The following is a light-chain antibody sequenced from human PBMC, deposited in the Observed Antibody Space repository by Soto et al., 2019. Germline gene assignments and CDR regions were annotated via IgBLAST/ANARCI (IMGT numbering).Light chain of an antibody. CDR3: QQSYSTAWT. CDR1: QKIRNY. V-gene: IGKV1-39*01. Sequence: DIQMTQSPSSLYASVGDRVTITCRASQKIRNYLNWYQQKPRKAPKLLIYAASNLQNWVPSRFSGSGFGTVFTLTIISLQPEDFATYYCQQSYSTAWTFGQGTKVDIK. CDR2: AAS. J-gene: IGKJ1*01.